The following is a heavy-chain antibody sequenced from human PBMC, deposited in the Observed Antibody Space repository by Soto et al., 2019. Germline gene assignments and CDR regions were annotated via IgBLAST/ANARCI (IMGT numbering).Heavy chain of an antibody. CDR1: GFTFSNYW. Sequence: GGSLRLSCAASGFTFSNYWMHWVRQAPGKGLVWVSRINSDGSSTSYADSVKGRFTISRDNAKNTLYLQMNSLRAEDTAVYYCAIVYGGPDWYYYMDVWGKGTTVTVSS. D-gene: IGHD3-9*01. V-gene: IGHV3-74*01. J-gene: IGHJ6*03. CDR3: AIVYGGPDWYYYMDV. CDR2: INSDGSST.